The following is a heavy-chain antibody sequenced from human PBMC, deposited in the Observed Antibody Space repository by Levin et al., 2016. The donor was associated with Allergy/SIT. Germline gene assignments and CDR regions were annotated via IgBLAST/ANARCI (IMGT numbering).Heavy chain of an antibody. CDR3: ASASSGSYNDAFDI. J-gene: IGHJ3*02. V-gene: IGHV4-59*01. D-gene: IGHD1-26*01. CDR2: IYYIGST. Sequence: WIRQPPGKGLEWIGNIYYIGSTNYNPSLKSRVTISVDMSKNQFSLKLSSVTAADTAVYYCASASSGSYNDAFDIWGQGTKVTVSS.